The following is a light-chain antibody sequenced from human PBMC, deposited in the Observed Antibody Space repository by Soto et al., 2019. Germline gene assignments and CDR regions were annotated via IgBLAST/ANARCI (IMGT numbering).Light chain of an antibody. J-gene: IGLJ2*01. CDR1: SGHSEYA. CDR3: QTWGTGIPI. Sequence: QPVLTQSPSASASLGASVKLTCTLSSGHSEYAIAWHQQQPEKGPRYLMSLNSDGSHINGDGIPERFSGSRSGAERYLTISSLQSEDEADYYCQTWGTGIPIFGGGTKLTVL. CDR2: LNSDGSH. V-gene: IGLV4-69*01.